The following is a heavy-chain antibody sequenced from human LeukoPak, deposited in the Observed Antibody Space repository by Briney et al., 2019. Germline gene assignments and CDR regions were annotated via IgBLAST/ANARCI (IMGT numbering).Heavy chain of an antibody. D-gene: IGHD6-19*01. J-gene: IGHJ4*02. CDR2: ISYDGSNK. CDR1: GFTFSSYG. CDR3: AKDRGSGWLFDY. Sequence: PGGSLRLSCAASGFTFSSYGMHWVRQAPGKGLEWVAVISYDGSNKYYADSVKGRFTISRDNSKNTLYLQMNSLRAEDTAVYYCAKDRGSGWLFDYWGQGTLVTASS. V-gene: IGHV3-30*18.